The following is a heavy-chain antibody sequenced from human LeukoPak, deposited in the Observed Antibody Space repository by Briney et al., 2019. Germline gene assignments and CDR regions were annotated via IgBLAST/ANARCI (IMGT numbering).Heavy chain of an antibody. J-gene: IGHJ4*02. D-gene: IGHD3-22*01. V-gene: IGHV4-38-2*02. CDR2: IYHSGST. CDR3: ARDFSQSWYYYDSSGYRLGYYFDY. Sequence: SETLSLTCTVSGYSISSGYYWGWIRQPPGKGLEWIGSIYHSGSTYYNPSLKSRVTISVDTSKNQFSLKLSSVTAADTAVYYCARDFSQSWYYYDSSGYRLGYYFDYWGQGTLVTVSS. CDR1: GYSISSGYY.